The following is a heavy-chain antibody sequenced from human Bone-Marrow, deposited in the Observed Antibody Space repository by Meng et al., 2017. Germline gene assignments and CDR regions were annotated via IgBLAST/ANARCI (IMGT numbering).Heavy chain of an antibody. J-gene: IGHJ2*01. CDR1: GYSTSSGYY. D-gene: IGHD2-21*02. CDR2: IYHSGST. V-gene: IGHV4-38-2*02. CDR3: ARTGGWGDPRNWYFDL. Sequence: GSLRLSCTVSGYSTSSGYYWGWIRRPPGKGLEWIGSIYHSGSTYYNPSLKSRVTISVDTSKNQFSLKLSSVTAADTAVYYCARTGGWGDPRNWYFDLWGRGTLVTVSS.